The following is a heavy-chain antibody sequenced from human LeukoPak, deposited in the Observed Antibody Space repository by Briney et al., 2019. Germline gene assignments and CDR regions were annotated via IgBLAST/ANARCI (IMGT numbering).Heavy chain of an antibody. CDR2: INGDGSIT. CDR3: SRSQFDY. J-gene: IGHJ4*02. V-gene: IGHV3-74*01. Sequence: GGSLRLSCAASGFAFISYWMLWVRQVPGKGLVWLSRINGDGSITTYADSVKGRFTISRDNAKNILYLQMNSLRAEDTGIYYCSRSQFDYWGQGILVTVSS. CDR1: GFAFISYW.